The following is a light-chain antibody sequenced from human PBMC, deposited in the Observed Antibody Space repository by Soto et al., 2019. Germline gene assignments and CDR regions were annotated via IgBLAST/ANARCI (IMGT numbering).Light chain of an antibody. V-gene: IGKV3-15*01. CDR3: QQYNKWPRT. CDR1: QSISSD. J-gene: IGKJ2*01. Sequence: EIVMTQSPATLSVSPGERATLSCRASQSISSDVAWYQQKPGQAPSLLIYGASTTATGIPARFSGSGSGTEFTLTISGLHSEDFAVYNCQQYNKWPRTFGQGTKVEIK. CDR2: GAS.